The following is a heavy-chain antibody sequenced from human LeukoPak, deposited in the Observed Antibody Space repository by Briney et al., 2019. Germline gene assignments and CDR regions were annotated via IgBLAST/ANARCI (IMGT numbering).Heavy chain of an antibody. Sequence: GRTLRLSCAASGFTFSSYAMHWVRQAPGKGLEWVAVISYDGSNKYYADSVKGRFTISRDNSKDTLYLQMNSLRAEDTAVYYCARAERGGFDYWGQGTLVTVSS. D-gene: IGHD2-15*01. CDR2: ISYDGSNK. CDR1: GFTFSSYA. CDR3: ARAERGGFDY. J-gene: IGHJ4*02. V-gene: IGHV3-30*14.